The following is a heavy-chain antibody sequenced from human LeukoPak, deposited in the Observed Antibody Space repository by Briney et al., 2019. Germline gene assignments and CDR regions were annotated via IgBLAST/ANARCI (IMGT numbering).Heavy chain of an antibody. CDR1: GFTVSSKY. CDR2: IYSGGST. D-gene: IGHD3-16*01. CDR3: ARGSVWRLGSYGLDV. V-gene: IGHV3-53*01. Sequence: GGSLRLSCVASGFTVSSKYMSWVRQAPGKGLEWVSVIYSGGSTYYGESVKGRFTISRDNSKNTVYLQMNALRAEDSAVYYCARGSVWRLGSYGLDVWGQGTTVTVSS. J-gene: IGHJ6*02.